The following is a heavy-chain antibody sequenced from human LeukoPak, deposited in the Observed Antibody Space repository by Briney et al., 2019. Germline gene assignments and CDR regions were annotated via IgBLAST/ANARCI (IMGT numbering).Heavy chain of an antibody. CDR1: GFTFSSYW. CDR2: IKQDGSEK. J-gene: IGHJ6*02. D-gene: IGHD6-19*01. Sequence: PGGSLRLSCAASGFTFSSYWMSWVRQAPGKGLEWVANIKQDGSEKYYVDSVKGRFTISRDNAKNSLYLQMNSLTTEDTALYYCAKDPSSGWYRWSMDAWGQGTTVTVSS. CDR3: AKDPSSGWYRWSMDA. V-gene: IGHV3-7*01.